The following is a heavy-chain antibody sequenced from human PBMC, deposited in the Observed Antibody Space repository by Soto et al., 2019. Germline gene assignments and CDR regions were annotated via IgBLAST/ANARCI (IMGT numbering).Heavy chain of an antibody. CDR2: IYHSGST. CDR3: ARDGPGRDGYNYFDY. Sequence: SETLYRTCAVSGGSRSSGGYSWSWIRQPPGKGLEWIGYIYHSGSTYYNPSLKSRVTIAVDRSKNQFSLKLSSVTAADTAVYYCARDGPGRDGYNYFDYWGQGTMVTVSS. V-gene: IGHV4-30-2*01. D-gene: IGHD5-12*01. CDR1: GGSRSSGGYS. J-gene: IGHJ4*02.